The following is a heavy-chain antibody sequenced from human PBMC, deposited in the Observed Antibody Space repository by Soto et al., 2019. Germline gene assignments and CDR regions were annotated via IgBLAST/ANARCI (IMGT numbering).Heavy chain of an antibody. CDR1: GGAISSNY. CDR3: ARLQFGEGFDY. CDR2: MHTGGT. V-gene: IGHV4-59*12. Sequence: SETLSLTCTVSGGAISSNYWSWIRQPPGKGLEWIGYMHTGGTQYNPSLKSRVSMSVDKSKNQFSLHLTSVTAADTAVYYCARLQFGEGFDYWGQGALVTVSS. D-gene: IGHD3-10*01. J-gene: IGHJ4*02.